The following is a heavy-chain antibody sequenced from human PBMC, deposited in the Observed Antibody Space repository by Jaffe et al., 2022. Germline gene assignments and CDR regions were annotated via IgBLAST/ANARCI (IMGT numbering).Heavy chain of an antibody. V-gene: IGHV4-38-2*02. J-gene: IGHJ5*01. CDR3: VRSGGSGSPFDS. Sequence: QVQLQESGPGLVKPSETQSLTCTVSGYSISSGSYWGWIRQPPGKGLEWIGSIYHSGSTYYNPSLKSRVTISVDTSKNQFSLKLNSVTAADTAVYYCVRSGGSGSPFDSWGQGTLVTVSS. CDR2: IYHSGST. D-gene: IGHD3-10*01. CDR1: GYSISSGSY.